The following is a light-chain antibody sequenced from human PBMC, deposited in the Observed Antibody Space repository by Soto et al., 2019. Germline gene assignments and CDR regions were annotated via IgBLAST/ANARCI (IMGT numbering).Light chain of an antibody. CDR2: DAS. CDR1: QSVRSNY. V-gene: IGKV3D-20*01. Sequence: EIVLTQSPATLSLSPGERATLSCGATQSVRSNYLAWYQQKPGQAPRLLIYDASSRATGIPDRFSGSGSGTDFTLTINRLEPEDFAVYYCQQYIISPFTFGPGTKVHIK. CDR3: QQYIISPFT. J-gene: IGKJ3*01.